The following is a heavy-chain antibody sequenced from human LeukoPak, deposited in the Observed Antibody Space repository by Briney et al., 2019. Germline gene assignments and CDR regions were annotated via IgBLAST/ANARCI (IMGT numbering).Heavy chain of an antibody. CDR1: GASISSYY. D-gene: IGHD4-23*01. CDR2: IYYSGST. J-gene: IGHJ4*02. CDR3: VRGARYGGNSEY. V-gene: IGHV4-59*01. Sequence: KPSETLSLTCTVSGASISSYYWSWIRQPPGKGLGWIGYIYYSGSTNYNPSLKSRVTISVDTSKNQFSLKLSSVTAADTAVYYCVRGARYGGNSEYWGQGTLVTVSS.